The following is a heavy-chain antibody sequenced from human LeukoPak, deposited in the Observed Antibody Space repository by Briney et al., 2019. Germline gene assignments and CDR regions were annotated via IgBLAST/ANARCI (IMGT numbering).Heavy chain of an antibody. Sequence: GGSLRLSCAASGFTFSSYAMSWVRQAPGKGLEWVSAISGSGGSTYYADSVKGRFTISRDNSKNTLYLQMNSLRAEDTAVYYCEKEGRDSSGWYNYFDYWGQGTLVTVSS. CDR2: ISGSGGST. V-gene: IGHV3-23*01. D-gene: IGHD6-19*01. CDR1: GFTFSSYA. J-gene: IGHJ4*02. CDR3: EKEGRDSSGWYNYFDY.